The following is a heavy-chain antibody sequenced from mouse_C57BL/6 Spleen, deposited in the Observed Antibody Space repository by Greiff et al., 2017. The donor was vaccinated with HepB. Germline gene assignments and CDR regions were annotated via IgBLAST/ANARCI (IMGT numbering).Heavy chain of an antibody. CDR3: ARQKGSGYPFDY. V-gene: IGHV5-12*01. CDR1: GFTFSDYY. J-gene: IGHJ2*01. Sequence: EVQVVESGGGLVQPGGSLKLSCAASGFTFSDYYMYWVRQTPEKRLEWVAYISNGGGSTYYPDTVKGRFTISRDNAKNTLYLQMSRLKSEDTAMYYCARQKGSGYPFDYWGQGTTLTVSS. D-gene: IGHD3-2*02. CDR2: ISNGGGST.